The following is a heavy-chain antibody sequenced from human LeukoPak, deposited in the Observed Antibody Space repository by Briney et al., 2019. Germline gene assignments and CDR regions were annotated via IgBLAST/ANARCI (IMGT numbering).Heavy chain of an antibody. Sequence: SETLSLTCTVSGYSISRGYYWGWIRQPPGKGLEWVGSIHHSGSTYYNPSLKSRVTMSVDTSKNQFSLKLSSVTAADTAVYYCAREFSGYCSSTSCGRNRDQLSYYYYYMDVWGKGTTVTISS. J-gene: IGHJ6*03. V-gene: IGHV4-38-2*02. CDR2: IHHSGST. D-gene: IGHD2-2*01. CDR1: GYSISRGYY. CDR3: AREFSGYCSSTSCGRNRDQLSYYYYYMDV.